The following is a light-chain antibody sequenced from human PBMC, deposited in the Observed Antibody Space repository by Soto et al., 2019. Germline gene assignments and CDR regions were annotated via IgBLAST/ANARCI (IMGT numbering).Light chain of an antibody. V-gene: IGLV4-60*03. Sequence: QAVLTQSSSASASLGSSVKLTCTLSSGHSSYIIAWHQQQPGKAPRYLMKLEGSGSYNKGSGVPDRFSGSSSGADRYLTISNLQSEDEADYYCETWDSKTLVFGGGTKLTVL. CDR3: ETWDSKTLV. CDR1: SGHSSYI. J-gene: IGLJ3*02. CDR2: LEGSGSY.